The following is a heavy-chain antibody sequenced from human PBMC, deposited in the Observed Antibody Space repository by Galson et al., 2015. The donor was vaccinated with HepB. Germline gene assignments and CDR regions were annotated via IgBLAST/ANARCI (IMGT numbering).Heavy chain of an antibody. V-gene: IGHV1-18*04. D-gene: IGHD4/OR15-4a*01. CDR1: GYTFTING. CDR3: ARDRDYRFDY. CDR2: ISADSGDT. J-gene: IGHJ4*02. Sequence: SVKVSCKASGYTFTINGISWVRQAPGKGLEWMGWISADSGDTKYAQNLKGRFTMTRDKSTSTAYLELRSLRSDDTAVYYCARDRDYRFDYWGQGTLVTVSS.